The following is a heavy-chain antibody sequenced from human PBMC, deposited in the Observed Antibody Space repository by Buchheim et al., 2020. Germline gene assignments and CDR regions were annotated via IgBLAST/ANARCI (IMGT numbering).Heavy chain of an antibody. V-gene: IGHV4-31*03. CDR2: MYNSGST. CDR1: GDSMERGGFY. D-gene: IGHD3-10*01. CDR3: ARGTPRYYFDF. Sequence: VQLQESGPGLVKPSQTLSLTCTVSGDSMERGGFYWNWIRQHPGMGLEFIGYMYNSGSTYFNPSLRSRVNISADTSKNQVSLKLSSVTAADTAVYFCARGTPRYYFDFWGQGTL. J-gene: IGHJ4*02.